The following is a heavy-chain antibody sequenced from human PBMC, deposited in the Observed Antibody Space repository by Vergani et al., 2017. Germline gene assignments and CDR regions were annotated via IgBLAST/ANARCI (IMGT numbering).Heavy chain of an antibody. V-gene: IGHV3-30*02. Sequence: QVQLVESGGGVVQPGGSLRLSCAASGFTFSSYSMHWVRQAPGKGLEWVAFIRYDGSNKYYADSVKGRSTISRDNSKNTLYLQMNSLRAEDTAVYYCAKEDVIAVGYFDYWGQGTLVTVSS. D-gene: IGHD6-19*01. J-gene: IGHJ4*02. CDR1: GFTFSSYS. CDR3: AKEDVIAVGYFDY. CDR2: IRYDGSNK.